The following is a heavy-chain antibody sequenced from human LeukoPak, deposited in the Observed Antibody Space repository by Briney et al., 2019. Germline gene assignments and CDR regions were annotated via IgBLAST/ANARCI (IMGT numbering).Heavy chain of an antibody. Sequence: EASVKVSCKASGYTFTSYGISWVRQAPGQGLEWMGWISAYNGNTNYAQKLQGRVTMTTDTSTSTAYMELRSLRSDDTAVYYCARAHYVWGSYRGDDAFDIWGQGTMVTVSS. CDR2: ISAYNGNT. V-gene: IGHV1-18*01. CDR3: ARAHYVWGSYRGDDAFDI. D-gene: IGHD3-16*02. J-gene: IGHJ3*02. CDR1: GYTFTSYG.